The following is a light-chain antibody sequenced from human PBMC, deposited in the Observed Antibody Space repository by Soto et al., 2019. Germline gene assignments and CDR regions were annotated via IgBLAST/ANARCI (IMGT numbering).Light chain of an antibody. CDR3: QQYVSSPQFT. V-gene: IGKV3-20*01. CDR1: QSVSSSS. Sequence: EIVLTQSPGTLSLSPGERATLSCRASQSVSSSSLAWYQHKPGQAPRLLIYGASSMGTDIPDRFSGSGCGTDFTFIIIRLESVEVAVYYCQQYVSSPQFTLGPGTKVYIK. CDR2: GAS. J-gene: IGKJ3*01.